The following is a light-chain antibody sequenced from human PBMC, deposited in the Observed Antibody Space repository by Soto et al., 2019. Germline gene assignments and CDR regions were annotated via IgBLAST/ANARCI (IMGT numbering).Light chain of an antibody. CDR2: NNN. Sequence: QSVLTQPPSASGTPGQRVTISCSGSSSNIGSNTVNWYQQLPGKAPKLLIYNNNQRPSGVPDRFSGSKSGTSASLAISGLQSEYEADYYCAAWDDSLNGYVFGTGTKVTVL. J-gene: IGLJ1*01. CDR1: SSNIGSNT. CDR3: AAWDDSLNGYV. V-gene: IGLV1-44*01.